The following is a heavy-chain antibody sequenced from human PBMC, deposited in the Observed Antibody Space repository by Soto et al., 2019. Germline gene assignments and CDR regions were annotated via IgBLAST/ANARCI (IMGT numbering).Heavy chain of an antibody. J-gene: IGHJ6*03. D-gene: IGHD3-10*01. CDR1: GFTLSDYY. CDR3: ARRTMGNYYYMDV. Sequence: QVQLVESGGGLVKPGGSLRLSCVASGFTLSDYYMSWIRQAPGKGLEWVSYISSSGTIDNYEASVKGRFTISRDNAKNSLFLQMNGLRAEDTAVYYCARRTMGNYYYMDVWGKGTTVTVSS. CDR2: ISSSGTID. V-gene: IGHV3-11*01.